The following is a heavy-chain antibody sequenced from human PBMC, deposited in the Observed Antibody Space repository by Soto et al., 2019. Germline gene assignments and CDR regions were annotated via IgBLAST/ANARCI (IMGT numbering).Heavy chain of an antibody. CDR2: IYHSGST. CDR1: GGSISSGGYS. CDR3: ARGENYYDSSGYYGRWNWFDP. V-gene: IGHV4-30-2*01. D-gene: IGHD3-22*01. Sequence: PSETLSLTCAVSGGSISSGGYSWSWIRQPPGKGLEWIGYIYHSGSTYYNPSLKSRVTISVDRSKNQFSLKLSSVTAADTAVYYCARGENYYDSSGYYGRWNWFDPWGQGTLVTVSS. J-gene: IGHJ5*02.